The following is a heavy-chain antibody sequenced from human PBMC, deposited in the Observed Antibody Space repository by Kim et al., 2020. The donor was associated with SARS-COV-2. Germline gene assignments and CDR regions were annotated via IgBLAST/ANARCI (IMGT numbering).Heavy chain of an antibody. Sequence: NPSLKSRVTRSVDTSKNQFSMKLSSVTAADTAVYYCARGWGSGSEYYFDYWGQGTLVTVSS. D-gene: IGHD5-12*01. J-gene: IGHJ4*02. V-gene: IGHV4-31*02. CDR3: ARGWGSGSEYYFDY.